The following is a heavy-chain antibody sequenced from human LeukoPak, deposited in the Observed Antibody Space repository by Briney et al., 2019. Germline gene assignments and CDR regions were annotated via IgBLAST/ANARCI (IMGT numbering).Heavy chain of an antibody. CDR1: GFTFYDYA. CDR3: AKGGGGRLIYYYYMDV. V-gene: IGHV3-9*03. J-gene: IGHJ6*03. CDR2: ITWNSDNI. D-gene: IGHD3-16*01. Sequence: PGRSLRLSCAASGFTFYDYAMHWVRQAPGKGLEWVSGITWNSDNIEYADSVKGRFTISRDNPKTSLYLQMNSLRAEDMALYYCAKGGGGRLIYYYYMDVWGKGTTVTVSS.